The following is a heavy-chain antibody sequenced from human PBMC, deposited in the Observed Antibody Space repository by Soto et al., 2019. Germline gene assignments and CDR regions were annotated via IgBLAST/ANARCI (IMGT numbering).Heavy chain of an antibody. D-gene: IGHD3-9*01. CDR1: GYSFAGYW. V-gene: IGHV5-10-1*01. CDR3: ARQIFDSDTGPNFQYYFDS. Sequence: GESLKISCKGSGYSFAGYWITWVRQKPGKGLEWMGRIDPSDSQTYYSPSFRGHVTISVTKSITTVFLQWSSLRASDTAMYYCARQIFDSDTGPNFQYYFDSWGQGTPVTVSS. J-gene: IGHJ4*02. CDR2: IDPSDSQT.